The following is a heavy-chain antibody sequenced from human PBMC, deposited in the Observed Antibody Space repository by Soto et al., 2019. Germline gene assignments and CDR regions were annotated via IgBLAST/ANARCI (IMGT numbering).Heavy chain of an antibody. Sequence: GGSLRLSCAASGFTFSSFWMNWVRQAPGQGLEWVANIKQDGSEKYYADSVKGRFTISRDNSKNTLYLQMNSLRAEDTAVYYCAKGVYGDYGAFDIWGQGTMVTVSS. CDR3: AKGVYGDYGAFDI. CDR2: IKQDGSEK. CDR1: GFTFSSFW. D-gene: IGHD4-17*01. J-gene: IGHJ3*02. V-gene: IGHV3-7*03.